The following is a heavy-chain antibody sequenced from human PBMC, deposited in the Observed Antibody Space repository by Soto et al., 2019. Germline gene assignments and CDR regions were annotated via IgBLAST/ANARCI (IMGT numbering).Heavy chain of an antibody. V-gene: IGHV3-30*03. CDR1: GFTLSSYG. J-gene: IGHJ4*02. CDR3: VSGTLGGSASAAATLAY. Sequence: GGSLRLSCAASGFTLSSYGMHWVRQAPGKGLEWVAGISFDGNYKYHAESVKGRFTISRDNSRSTLYLQMNSLRIEDTAVYYCVSGTLGGSASAAATLAYWGQGSLVTVSS. D-gene: IGHD6-25*01. CDR2: ISFDGNYK.